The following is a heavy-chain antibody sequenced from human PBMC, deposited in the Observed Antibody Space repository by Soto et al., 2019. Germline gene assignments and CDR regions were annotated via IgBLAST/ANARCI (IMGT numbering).Heavy chain of an antibody. V-gene: IGHV3-9*01. CDR2: ISWNSGSL. D-gene: IGHD4-17*01. Sequence: GGSLRLSCAASGFTFDDYAMNWVRQIPGKGLEWVSGISWNSGSLGYADSVKGRFTISRDNAKNSLYLQMNSLRAEDTALYYCAKALSEGYGDYVGAFDIWGQGTMVTVSS. J-gene: IGHJ3*02. CDR3: AKALSEGYGDYVGAFDI. CDR1: GFTFDDYA.